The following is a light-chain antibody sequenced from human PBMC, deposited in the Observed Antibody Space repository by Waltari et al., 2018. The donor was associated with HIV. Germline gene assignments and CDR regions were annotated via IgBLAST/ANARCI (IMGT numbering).Light chain of an antibody. CDR3: SSYTSFSTVL. Sequence: QSALTQPASVSGSPGQSITISCTGTRSDVGTYSLVSWYQHRPGKAPKLMIYEVNKRPSGVSNRFSGSKSGNTASLTISGLQAEDEADYYCSSYTSFSTVLFGGGTKLTVL. J-gene: IGLJ2*01. CDR1: RSDVGTYSL. CDR2: EVN. V-gene: IGLV2-23*02.